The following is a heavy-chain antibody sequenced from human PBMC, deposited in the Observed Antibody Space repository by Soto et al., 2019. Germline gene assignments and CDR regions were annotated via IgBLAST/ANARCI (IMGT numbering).Heavy chain of an antibody. CDR2: MYYSGTT. V-gene: IGHV4-59*08. Sequence: SETLSLTCSVSGGSISSYYWSWIRQPPGKGLEWIGYMYYSGTTNYNPSLKSRVTISVDTSKNQFSLKLSSVTAADTAVYYCASMTTVPTFYYYMDVWGKGTTVTSP. CDR3: ASMTTVPTFYYYMDV. J-gene: IGHJ6*03. CDR1: GGSISSYY. D-gene: IGHD4-4*01.